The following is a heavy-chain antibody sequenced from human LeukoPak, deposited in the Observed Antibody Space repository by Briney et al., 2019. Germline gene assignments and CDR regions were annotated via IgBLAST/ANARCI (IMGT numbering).Heavy chain of an antibody. CDR3: ARADRGVAAAGICQH. J-gene: IGHJ1*01. D-gene: IGHD6-13*01. CDR2: IKQDGSEE. Sequence: GGSLRLSCAASGFTFSSYWMSWVRQAPGKGLEWVANIKQDGSEEYYVDSVKGRFTISRDNAKNSLYLQMNSLRAEDTAVYYCARADRGVAAAGICQHWGQGTLVTVSS. V-gene: IGHV3-7*01. CDR1: GFTFSSYW.